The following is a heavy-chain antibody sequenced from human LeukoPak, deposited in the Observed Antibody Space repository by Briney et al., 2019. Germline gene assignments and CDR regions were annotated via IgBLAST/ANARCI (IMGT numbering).Heavy chain of an antibody. J-gene: IGHJ4*02. Sequence: SQTLSLTCTVYGGSISSGSYYWSWIRQPAGKGLEWIGRIYTSGSTNYNPSLKSRVTISVDTSKNQLSLKLSSVTAADTAVYYCARNGGVDTAMVPVFDYWGQGTLVTVSS. CDR1: GGSISSGSYY. CDR3: ARNGGVDTAMVPVFDY. V-gene: IGHV4-61*02. D-gene: IGHD5-18*01. CDR2: IYTSGST.